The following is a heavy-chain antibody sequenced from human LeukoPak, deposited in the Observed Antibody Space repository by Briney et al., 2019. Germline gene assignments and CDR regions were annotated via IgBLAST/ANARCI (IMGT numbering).Heavy chain of an antibody. J-gene: IGHJ4*02. CDR3: ARDHSGWYYPGDY. CDR2: INPNSGGT. D-gene: IGHD6-19*01. V-gene: IGHV1-2*02. CDR1: GYTFTGYY. Sequence: ASVKVSCKASGYTFTGYYMHRVRQAPGQGLEWMGWINPNSGGTNYAQKFQGRVTMTRDTSISTAYMELSRLRSDDTAVYYCARDHSGWYYPGDYWGQGTLVTVSS.